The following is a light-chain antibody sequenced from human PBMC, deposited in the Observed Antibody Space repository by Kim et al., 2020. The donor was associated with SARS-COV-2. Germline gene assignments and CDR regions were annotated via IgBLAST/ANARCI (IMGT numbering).Light chain of an antibody. V-gene: IGKV1-39*01. J-gene: IGKJ2*02. CDR2: SAS. CDR3: QQSYTTPRT. Sequence: SASVGDRVTITCRASQSISRYLNWYQQKPGKGPKLLIYSASSLESGVPSRFSGSGSGTDFTLTLTTLQPEDFATYFCQQSYTTPRTFGQGTKLEI. CDR1: QSISRY.